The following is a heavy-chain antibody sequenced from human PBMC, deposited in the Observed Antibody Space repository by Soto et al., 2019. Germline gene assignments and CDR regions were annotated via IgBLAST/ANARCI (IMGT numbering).Heavy chain of an antibody. D-gene: IGHD1-1*01. V-gene: IGHV4-34*01. CDR2: MSHSGGT. J-gene: IGHJ3*02. Sequence: QVQLQQWGAGLLKPSETLSLTCAVYGGFVTSGSYYWSWIRQPPGKALEWIGVMSHSGGTHFNPSLKIRVTISVDTSKNQFTLKMSSVTAADTALYYCARVERGTATTVVDAFDIWGPGTMVTVSS. CDR3: ARVERGTATTVVDAFDI. CDR1: GGFVTSGSYY.